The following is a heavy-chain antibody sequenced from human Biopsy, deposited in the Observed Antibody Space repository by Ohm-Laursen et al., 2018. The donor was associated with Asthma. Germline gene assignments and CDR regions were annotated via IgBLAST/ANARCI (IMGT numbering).Heavy chain of an antibody. Sequence: SSVKVSCKSLGGTFNTYVIGWARQAPGQGLEWMGGINSVFGTTTYPQKFQDRVTITADDSTSTVYMELSSLRSEDTSVYYCARKAGSCISRTCYSLDFWGQGTLVTVSS. J-gene: IGHJ4*02. V-gene: IGHV1-69*01. CDR1: GGTFNTYV. CDR3: ARKAGSCISRTCYSLDF. CDR2: INSVFGTT. D-gene: IGHD2-2*01.